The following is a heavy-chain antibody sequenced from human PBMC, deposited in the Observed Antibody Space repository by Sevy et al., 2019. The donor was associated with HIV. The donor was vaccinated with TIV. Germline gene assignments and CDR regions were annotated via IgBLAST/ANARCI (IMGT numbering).Heavy chain of an antibody. CDR3: ARWSISIDY. Sequence: ASVKVSCNASGGTFSSYIVSWVRQAPGQGLEWMGGITPVLGTTNYAHKFQGRVTITADESTNTVYMEMTRLKSEDTAVYYCARWSISIDYWGQGTLVTVSS. J-gene: IGHJ4*02. CDR1: GGTFSSYI. V-gene: IGHV1-69*13. CDR2: ITPVLGTT.